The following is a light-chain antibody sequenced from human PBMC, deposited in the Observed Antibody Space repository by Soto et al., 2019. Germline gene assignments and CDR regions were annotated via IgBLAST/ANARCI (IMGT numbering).Light chain of an antibody. CDR3: QQYYATPFT. CDR2: WPS. Sequence: DIVMTQSPDSLAVSLGERTTINCKSSQSVLFSSNNNNYLAWYQQKPGQPPKLLLYWPSTRASGVPDRFSGSGSGTDFSLTISSLQAEDVAVYYCQQYYATPFTFGPGTKVDI. J-gene: IGKJ3*01. V-gene: IGKV4-1*01. CDR1: QSVLFSSNNNNY.